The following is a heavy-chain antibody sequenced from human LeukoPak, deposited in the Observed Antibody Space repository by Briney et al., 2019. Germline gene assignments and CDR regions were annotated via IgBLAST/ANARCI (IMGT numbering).Heavy chain of an antibody. V-gene: IGHV4-38-2*02. Sequence: SETLSLTCTVSGYSISSDYYWGWIRQPPGKGLEWIGSIYHSGSTYYNPSLKSRVTISVDTSKNQFSLKLSSVTAADTAVYFCARVWGGYGSPHYFDYWGQGTLVTVSS. CDR1: GYSISSDYY. J-gene: IGHJ4*02. CDR3: ARVWGGYGSPHYFDY. D-gene: IGHD5-12*01. CDR2: IYHSGST.